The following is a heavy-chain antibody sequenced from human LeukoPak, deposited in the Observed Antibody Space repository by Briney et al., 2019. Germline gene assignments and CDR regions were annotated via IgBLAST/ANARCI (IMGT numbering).Heavy chain of an antibody. CDR1: GGSISSYY. CDR3: ARLIYSSGWYELGYYFDY. D-gene: IGHD6-19*01. V-gene: IGHV4-59*08. J-gene: IGHJ4*02. CDR2: IYYSGST. Sequence: SETLSLTCTVSGGSISSYYWSWIRQPPGKGLEWIGYIYYSGSTNYNPSLKSRVTISVDTSKNQFSLKLSSVTAADTAVYYCARLIYSSGWYELGYYFDYWGQGTLVTVSS.